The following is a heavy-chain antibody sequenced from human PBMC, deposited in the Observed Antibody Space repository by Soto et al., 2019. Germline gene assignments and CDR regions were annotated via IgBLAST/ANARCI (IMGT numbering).Heavy chain of an antibody. Sequence: GGSLRLSCAASGFTFSSYSMNWVRQAPGKGLEWVSYISSSSSTIYYADSVKGRFTISRDNAKNSLYLQMNSLRDEDTAVYYCARDGIQLWPEIPFDYWGQGTLVTVSS. D-gene: IGHD5-18*01. CDR2: ISSSSSTI. V-gene: IGHV3-48*02. CDR1: GFTFSSYS. CDR3: ARDGIQLWPEIPFDY. J-gene: IGHJ4*02.